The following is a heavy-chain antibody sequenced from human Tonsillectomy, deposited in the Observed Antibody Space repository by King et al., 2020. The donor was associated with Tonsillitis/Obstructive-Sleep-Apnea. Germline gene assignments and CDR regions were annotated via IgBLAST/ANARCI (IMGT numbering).Heavy chain of an antibody. CDR3: ARDSQTVGATTFDY. Sequence: VQLVQSGAEVKKPGASVKVSCKTSGFTFSSYYMYWVRQAPGQVLEWMGIINPSGGSTTYAQKFQGRLTMTRDTSTSTIYMELSSLRSEDTAVYYCARDSQTVGATTFDYWGQGTLVTVSS. CDR2: INPSGGST. V-gene: IGHV1-46*01. D-gene: IGHD1-26*01. CDR1: GFTFSSYY. J-gene: IGHJ4*02.